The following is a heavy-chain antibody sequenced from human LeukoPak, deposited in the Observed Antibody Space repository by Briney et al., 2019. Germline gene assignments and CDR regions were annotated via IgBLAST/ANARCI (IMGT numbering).Heavy chain of an antibody. CDR2: INPNSGGT. D-gene: IGHD3-10*01. CDR1: GYTFTGYY. V-gene: IGHV1-2*02. CDR3: ARELRGGYYYGSGSYSAPFDY. J-gene: IGHJ4*02. Sequence: GASVNVSCKASGYTFTGYYMHWVRQAPGQGLEWMGWINPNSGGTNYAQKFQGRVTMTRDTSISTAYMELSRLRSDDTAVYYCARELRGGYYYGSGSYSAPFDYWGQGTLVTVSS.